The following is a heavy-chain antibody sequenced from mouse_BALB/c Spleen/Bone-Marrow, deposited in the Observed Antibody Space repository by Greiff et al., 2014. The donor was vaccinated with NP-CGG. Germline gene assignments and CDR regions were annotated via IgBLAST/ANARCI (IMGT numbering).Heavy chain of an antibody. V-gene: IGHV1-7*01. Sequence: QVHVKQSGAELAKPGASVKMSCKASGYTFTDYWMHWVKQRPGQGLEWLGYINPSTGYTEYNQKFKDKATLTADKSSSTAYMQLNSLTSENSAVYYCARFYDGYYLLLDYWGQGTTLTVSS. D-gene: IGHD2-3*01. CDR3: ARFYDGYYLLLDY. CDR2: INPSTGYT. J-gene: IGHJ2*01. CDR1: GYTFTDYW.